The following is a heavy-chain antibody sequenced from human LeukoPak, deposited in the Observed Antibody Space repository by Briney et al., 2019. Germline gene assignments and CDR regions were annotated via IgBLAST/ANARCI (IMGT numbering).Heavy chain of an antibody. CDR2: ISSSGSTI. J-gene: IGHJ6*02. CDR3: ARIAAPDYYYYYGMDV. V-gene: IGHV3-48*03. D-gene: IGHD6-13*01. Sequence: GGSLRLSCAASGLTFSGYEMNWVRQAPGKGLEWVSYISSSGSTIYYADSGKGRFTISRDNAKNSLYLQMNSLRAADPAVYYCARIAAPDYYYYYGMDVWGQGTTVTVTS. CDR1: GLTFSGYE.